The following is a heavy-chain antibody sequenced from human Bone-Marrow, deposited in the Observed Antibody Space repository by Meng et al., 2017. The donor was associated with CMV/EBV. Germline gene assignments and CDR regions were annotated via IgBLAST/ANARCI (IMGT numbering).Heavy chain of an antibody. D-gene: IGHD4-11*01. CDR2: INPNSGAT. CDR1: GYTFTGYY. CDR3: ARLYSDYLKIDY. V-gene: IGHV1-2*02. Sequence: ASVPVSCQASGYTFTGYYTHWVRPVPGQGLEWMGWINPNSGATNYAQKFQGRVTLTRDTSIGTAYMELSGLRSDDTAVYYCARLYSDYLKIDYWGQGTLVTVSS. J-gene: IGHJ4*02.